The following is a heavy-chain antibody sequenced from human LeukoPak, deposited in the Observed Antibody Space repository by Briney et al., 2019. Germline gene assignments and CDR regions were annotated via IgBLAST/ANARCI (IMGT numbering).Heavy chain of an antibody. CDR1: GFTFSGYA. CDR2: ISYDGSNK. D-gene: IGHD6-19*01. V-gene: IGHV3-30-3*01. J-gene: IGHJ4*02. Sequence: PGGSLRLSCAASGFTFSGYAMHWVRQAPGKGLEWVAVISYDGSNKYYADSVKGRFTISRDNSKNTLYLQMNSLRAEDTAVYYCARDSGGYSSGWYPFFDYWGQGTLVTVSS. CDR3: ARDSGGYSSGWYPFFDY.